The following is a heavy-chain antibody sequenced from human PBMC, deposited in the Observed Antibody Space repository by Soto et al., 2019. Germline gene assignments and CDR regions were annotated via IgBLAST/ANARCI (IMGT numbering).Heavy chain of an antibody. CDR1: GFTFSSYA. Sequence: GGSLRLSCAASGFTFSSYAMHWVRQAPGKGLEWVAVISYDGSNKYYADSVKGRFTISRDNSKNTLYLQMNSLRAEDTAVYYCARDPQTRYISSWYLRPPLFAYCGQGTLVPGSS. D-gene: IGHD6-13*01. V-gene: IGHV3-30-3*01. CDR2: ISYDGSNK. J-gene: IGHJ4*02. CDR3: ARDPQTRYISSWYLRPPLFAY.